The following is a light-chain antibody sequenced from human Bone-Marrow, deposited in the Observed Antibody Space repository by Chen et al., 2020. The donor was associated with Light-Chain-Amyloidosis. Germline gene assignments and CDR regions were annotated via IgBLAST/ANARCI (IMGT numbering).Light chain of an antibody. CDR3: QSYQGSSQGV. V-gene: IGLV6-57*01. CDR1: SGSIAPNY. J-gene: IGLJ3*02. CDR2: EDD. Sequence: NFMLTQPHPVSEPPGKTVLLSRTPRSGSIAPNYVQWYQLRPGSSPTTVIYEDDQRPSGVPDRFSGSIDRSSNSASLTISGLKTEDEADYYCQSYQGSSQGVFGGGTKLTVL.